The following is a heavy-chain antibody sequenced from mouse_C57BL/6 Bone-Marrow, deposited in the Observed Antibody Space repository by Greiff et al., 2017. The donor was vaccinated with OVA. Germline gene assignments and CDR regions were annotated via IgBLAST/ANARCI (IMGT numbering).Heavy chain of an antibody. CDR2: IYPSDGST. D-gene: IGHD2-3*01. V-gene: IGHV1-85*01. CDR1: GYTFTSYD. CDR3: AREGLLPWFAY. J-gene: IGHJ3*01. Sequence: VQLQQSGPELVKPGASVKLSCKASGYTFTSYDINWVKQRPGQGLEWIGWIYPSDGSTKYNEKFKGKATLTVDTSSSTAYMELHSLTYEDSAVYVCAREGLLPWFAYWGQGTLVTVSA.